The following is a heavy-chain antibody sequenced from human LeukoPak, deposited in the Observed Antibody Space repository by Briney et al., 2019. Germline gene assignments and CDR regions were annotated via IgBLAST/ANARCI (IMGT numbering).Heavy chain of an antibody. CDR2: INPNSGGT. CDR3: ARERGSGWSTYYYYGMDV. CDR1: GYTFTGYY. D-gene: IGHD6-19*01. V-gene: IGHV1-2*02. Sequence: ASVKVSCKASGYTFTGYYMHWVRQAPGQGLEWMGWINPNSGGTNYAQKFQGRVTMTRDTPISTAYMELSRLRSDDTAVYYCARERGSGWSTYYYYGMDVWGQGTTVTVSS. J-gene: IGHJ6*02.